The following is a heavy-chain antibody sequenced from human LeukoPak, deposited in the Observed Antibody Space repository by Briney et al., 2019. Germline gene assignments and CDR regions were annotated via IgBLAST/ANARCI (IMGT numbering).Heavy chain of an antibody. CDR1: GGSVNSGVYY. D-gene: IGHD3-22*01. J-gene: IGHJ4*02. CDR2: IYYSGST. V-gene: IGHV4-61*08. CDR3: AREYDSSGYYDY. Sequence: KASETLSLTCTVSGGSVNSGVYYWSWIRQPPGKGLEYIGYIYYSGSTNYNPSLKSRVTISVDTSKNQFSLRLSSVTAADTAVYYCAREYDSSGYYDYWGQGTLVTVSS.